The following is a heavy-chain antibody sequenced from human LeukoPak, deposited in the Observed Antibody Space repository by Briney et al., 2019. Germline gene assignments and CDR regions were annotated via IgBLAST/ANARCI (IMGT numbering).Heavy chain of an antibody. D-gene: IGHD6-13*01. J-gene: IGHJ4*02. CDR1: GFTFSSYS. CDR3: ARSVAAAGTAGY. V-gene: IGHV3-21*01. CDR2: ISSSSSYI. Sequence: KAGGSLRLSCAASGFTFSSYSMNWVRQAPGKGLEWVSSISSSSSYIYYADSVKGRFTISRDNAKNSLYLQMNSLRAEDTAVYYCARSVAAAGTAGYWGQGTLVTVSS.